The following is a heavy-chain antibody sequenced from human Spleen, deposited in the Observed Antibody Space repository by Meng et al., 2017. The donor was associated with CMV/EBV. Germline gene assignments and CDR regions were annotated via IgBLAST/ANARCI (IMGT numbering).Heavy chain of an antibody. J-gene: IGHJ4*02. CDR1: EFTFSSSW. Sequence: GGSLRLSCAASEFTFSSSWMSWVRQAPGKGLEWVANINEDGTEKNYVDSVKGRFTISRDNVKNSVYLQMNSLRADDTAVYYCAREGGYHYDSSGYYWGQGTLVTVSS. CDR2: INEDGTEK. CDR3: AREGGYHYDSSGYY. D-gene: IGHD3-22*01. V-gene: IGHV3-7*01.